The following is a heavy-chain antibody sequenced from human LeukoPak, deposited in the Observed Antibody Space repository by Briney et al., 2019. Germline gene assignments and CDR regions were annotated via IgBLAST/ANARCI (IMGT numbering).Heavy chain of an antibody. J-gene: IGHJ4*02. CDR3: AKDRIDYSFDY. CDR1: GFTFSSYG. CDR2: ISYDGSNK. D-gene: IGHD4-11*01. V-gene: IGHV3-30*18. Sequence: GRSLRLSCAASGFTFSSYGMHWVRQAPGKGLEWVAVISYDGSNKYYADSAKGRFTISRDNSKNTLYLQMNSLRAEDTAVYYCAKDRIDYSFDYWGQGTLVTVPS.